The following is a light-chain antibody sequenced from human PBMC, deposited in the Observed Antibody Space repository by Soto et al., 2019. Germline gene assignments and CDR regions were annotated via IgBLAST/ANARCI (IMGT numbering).Light chain of an antibody. V-gene: IGKV3-20*01. J-gene: IGKJ4*01. CDR1: QSVSSSY. CDR3: HQYDSSPLT. CDR2: GAS. Sequence: EIVLTQSPGTLSLSPGERATLSCRASQSVSSSYLAWYQQKPGQAPTLLIYGASSRATGIPTRFSGSGSVTDFTLTISRLEPEDFSVYYCHQYDSSPLTLGGGTKVEIK.